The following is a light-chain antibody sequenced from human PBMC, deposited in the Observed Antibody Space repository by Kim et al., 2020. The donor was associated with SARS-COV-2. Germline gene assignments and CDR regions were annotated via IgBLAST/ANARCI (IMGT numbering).Light chain of an antibody. CDR1: QGIGSN. Sequence: DIQMTQSPSSLSASVGDRVTITCRASQGIGSNVAWYQQKPGGVPKLLIYDASALLSGVPSRFSGSGSGTDFTLTISSLQPEDVATYYCQKYNGAPWTFGQGTKVEIK. CDR2: DAS. CDR3: QKYNGAPWT. V-gene: IGKV1-27*01. J-gene: IGKJ1*01.